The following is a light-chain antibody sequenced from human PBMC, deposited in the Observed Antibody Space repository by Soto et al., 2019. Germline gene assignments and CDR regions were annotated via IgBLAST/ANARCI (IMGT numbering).Light chain of an antibody. CDR2: AAS. V-gene: IGKV1-9*01. CDR3: QQVYVCPFT. CDR1: PGVRND. J-gene: IGKJ3*01. Sequence: DIQLTQSPSFLSASVGDRVTITCRASPGVRNDLAWFQQKPGKAPKLLIYAASTLQSGVSSRFSGRGSGTEFTLTISGLQPDDFATDYCQQVYVCPFTFGPGTTVDI.